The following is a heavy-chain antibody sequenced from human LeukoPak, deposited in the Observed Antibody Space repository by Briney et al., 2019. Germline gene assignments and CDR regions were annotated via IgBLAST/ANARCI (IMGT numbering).Heavy chain of an antibody. J-gene: IGHJ6*03. D-gene: IGHD2-2*02. V-gene: IGHV3-49*04. Sequence: GSLRLSCTASGFTFGDYAMSWVRQAPGKGLEWVGFIRSKAYGGTTEYAASVKGRFTISRDDSRSIAYLQMDSLKTEDTAVYYCTRDRYCSSTSCYTSTYYYYYMDVWGKGTTVTVSS. CDR1: GFTFGDYA. CDR2: IRSKAYGGTT. CDR3: TRDRYCSSTSCYTSTYYYYYMDV.